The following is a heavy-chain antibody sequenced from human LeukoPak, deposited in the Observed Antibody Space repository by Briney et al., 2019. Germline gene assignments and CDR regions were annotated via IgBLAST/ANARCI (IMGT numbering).Heavy chain of an antibody. CDR3: ARGLSGYHNT. CDR2: IYSGGST. Sequence: GGSLRLSCAASEFSVGSNYTTWVRQAPGKGLEWVSLIYSGGSTYYADSVKGRFTISRDNSKNTLYLQMNSLRAEDTAVYYCARGLSGYHNTGGQGTLVTVSS. D-gene: IGHD5-12*01. CDR1: EFSVGSNY. V-gene: IGHV3-66*01. J-gene: IGHJ4*02.